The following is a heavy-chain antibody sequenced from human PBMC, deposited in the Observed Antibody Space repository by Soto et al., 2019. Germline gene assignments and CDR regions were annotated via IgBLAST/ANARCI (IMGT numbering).Heavy chain of an antibody. D-gene: IGHD2-15*01. CDR3: AREDCSGGSCYSGPEGVSWFDP. Sequence: NPSETLSLTCTVSGGSISSYYWSWIRQPPGKGLEWIGYIYYSGSTNYNPSLKSRVTISVDTSKNQFSLKLSSVTAADTAVYYCAREDCSGGSCYSGPEGVSWFDPWGQGTLVTVSS. CDR2: IYYSGST. CDR1: GGSISSYY. J-gene: IGHJ5*02. V-gene: IGHV4-59*01.